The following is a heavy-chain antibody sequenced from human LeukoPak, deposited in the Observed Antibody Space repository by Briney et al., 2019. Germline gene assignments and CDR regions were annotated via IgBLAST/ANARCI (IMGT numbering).Heavy chain of an antibody. CDR3: ASAVSGSDSSGYYYYYMDV. CDR1: GYSISSGYY. D-gene: IGHD3-22*01. V-gene: IGHV4-38-2*02. Sequence: SETLSLTCTVSGYSISSGYYWGWIRQPPGKGLEWIGSIYHSGSTNYNSSLKSQVTISVDTSKNQFSLKLSSVTAADTAVYYCASAVSGSDSSGYYYYYMDVWGKGTTVTVSS. J-gene: IGHJ6*03. CDR2: IYHSGST.